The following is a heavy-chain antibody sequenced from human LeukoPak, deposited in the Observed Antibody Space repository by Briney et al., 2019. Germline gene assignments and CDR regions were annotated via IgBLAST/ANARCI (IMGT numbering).Heavy chain of an antibody. J-gene: IGHJ4*02. CDR1: GGSIGSYY. CDR2: VYYTGRT. V-gene: IGHV4-59*08. CDR3: ARLTEGW. Sequence: MPSETLSLTCIVSGGSIGSYYWSWVRQTPGKGLEWIGYVYYTGRTNYNPSLKGRVTIFVDTSKNQFSLKLSSVTAADTAVYYCARLTEGWWGQGALVTVSS. D-gene: IGHD2-15*01.